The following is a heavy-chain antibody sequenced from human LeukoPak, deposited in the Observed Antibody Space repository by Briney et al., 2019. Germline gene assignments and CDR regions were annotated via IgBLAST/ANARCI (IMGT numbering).Heavy chain of an antibody. CDR1: GGSISSYY. V-gene: IGHV4-59*01. Sequence: PSETLSLTCTVSGGSISSYYWSWIRQPPGKGLEWIGYIYYSGSTNYNPSLKSRVTISVDTSKNQFSLKLSSVTAADTAVYYCARGGWYEDYWGQGTLVTVSS. D-gene: IGHD6-19*01. CDR3: ARGGWYEDY. CDR2: IYYSGST. J-gene: IGHJ4*02.